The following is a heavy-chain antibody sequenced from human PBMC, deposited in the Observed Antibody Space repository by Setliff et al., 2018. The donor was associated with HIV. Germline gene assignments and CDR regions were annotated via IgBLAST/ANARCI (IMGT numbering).Heavy chain of an antibody. CDR2: ISAYNGNT. D-gene: IGHD3-22*01. CDR3: ARDPPGWRYDSSGYTDY. Sequence: VASVKVSCKASGYTFTSYGISWVRQAPGQGLEWMGWISAYNGNTNYAQKLQGRVTMTTDTSTSTAYMELRSLRSDDTAVYYCARDPPGWRYDSSGYTDYWGQGALVTVS. CDR1: GYTFTSYG. J-gene: IGHJ4*02. V-gene: IGHV1-18*01.